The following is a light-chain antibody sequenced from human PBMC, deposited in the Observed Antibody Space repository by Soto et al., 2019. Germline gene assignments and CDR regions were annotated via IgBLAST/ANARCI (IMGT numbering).Light chain of an antibody. V-gene: IGLV1-40*01. J-gene: IGLJ1*01. CDR1: SSNIGAGYE. CDR3: QSYDSSLSASYV. Sequence: QSVLTQPPSVSGAPGQRVTISCTGSSSNIGAGYEVHWYQHLPGKALKLLIYGNTNRPSGVPDRFSGSKSGTSASLAITGLQAEDEADYYCQSYDSSLSASYVFGGGTKVTVL. CDR2: GNT.